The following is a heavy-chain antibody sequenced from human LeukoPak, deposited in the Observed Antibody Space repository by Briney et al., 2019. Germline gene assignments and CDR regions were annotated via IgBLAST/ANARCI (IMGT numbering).Heavy chain of an antibody. Sequence: GGSLRLSCAASGFTFSSYAMSWVRQAPGKGLEWVSAISGSGGGTYYADSVKGRFTISRDNSKNTLYLQMNSLRAEDTAVYYCATLAMGMATSGAYYWGQGTLVTVSS. CDR3: ATLAMGMATSGAYY. V-gene: IGHV3-23*01. CDR2: ISGSGGGT. J-gene: IGHJ4*02. D-gene: IGHD5-24*01. CDR1: GFTFSSYA.